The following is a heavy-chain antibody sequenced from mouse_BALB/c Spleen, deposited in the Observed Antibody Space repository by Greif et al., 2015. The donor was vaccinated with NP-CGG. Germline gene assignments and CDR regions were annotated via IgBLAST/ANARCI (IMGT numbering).Heavy chain of an antibody. D-gene: IGHD3-3*01. Sequence: VMLVESGAELVKPGTSVKVSCKASGYAFTNYLIEWVKQRPGQGLEWIGVINPGSDGTNYNEKFKGKATLTADKSSSTADMQLSSLTSDDSAGYCCASRGRGSFAYWGQGTLVTVSA. CDR1: GYAFTNYL. J-gene: IGHJ3*01. CDR3: ASRGRGSFAY. V-gene: IGHV1-54*03. CDR2: INPGSDGT.